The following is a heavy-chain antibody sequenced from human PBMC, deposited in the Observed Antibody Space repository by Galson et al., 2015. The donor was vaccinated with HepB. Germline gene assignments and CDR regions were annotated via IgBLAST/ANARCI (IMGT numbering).Heavy chain of an antibody. J-gene: IGHJ5*02. Sequence: QSGAEVTKPGESLKISCKGSGYSFTSYWIGWVRQMPGKGLEWMGIIYPGDSDTRYSPSFQGQVTISADKSISTAYLQWSSLKASDTAMYYCARRVGLRWNYERWFDPWGQGTLVTVSS. CDR2: IYPGDSDT. CDR1: GYSFTSYW. D-gene: IGHD4-23*01. CDR3: ARRVGLRWNYERWFDP. V-gene: IGHV5-51*01.